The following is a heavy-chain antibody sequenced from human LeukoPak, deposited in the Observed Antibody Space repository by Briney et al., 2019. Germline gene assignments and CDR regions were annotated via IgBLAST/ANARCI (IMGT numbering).Heavy chain of an antibody. V-gene: IGHV3-7*01. CDR1: GFTFSTYW. CDR3: ARPSFDGRDWGSDH. CDR2: INEDGSEE. D-gene: IGHD3/OR15-3a*01. Sequence: GGSLRLSCVASGFTFSTYWMSWVRQAPGKGLEWVANINEDGSEENYVDSVKGRLTISRDIAKKSLYLQMDSLRADDTAVYYCARPSFDGRDWGSDHWGQGTLVTVGS. J-gene: IGHJ4*02.